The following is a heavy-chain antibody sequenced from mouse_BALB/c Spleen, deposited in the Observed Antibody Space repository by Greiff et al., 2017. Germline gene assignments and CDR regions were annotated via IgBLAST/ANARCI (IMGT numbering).Heavy chain of an antibody. CDR2: ISSGGSYT. D-gene: IGHD2-3*01. V-gene: IGHV5-6-4*01. CDR1: GFTFSSYT. Sequence: EVNVVESGGGLVKPGGSLKLSCAASGFTFSSYTMSWVRQTPEKRLEWVATISSGGSYTYYPDSVKGRFTISRDNAKNTLYLQMSSLKSEDTAMYYCTRDRGLYDSYYDAMDYWGQGTSVTVSS. J-gene: IGHJ4*01. CDR3: TRDRGLYDSYYDAMDY.